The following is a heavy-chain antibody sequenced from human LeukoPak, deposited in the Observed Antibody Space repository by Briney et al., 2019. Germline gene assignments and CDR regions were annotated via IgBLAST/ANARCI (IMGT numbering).Heavy chain of an antibody. D-gene: IGHD3-22*01. CDR2: IDWDDDK. J-gene: IGHJ4*02. CDR1: GFSLSTRRMC. Sequence: SGPTLVNPTQTLTLTCTFSGFSLSTRRMCVSWVRQPPGKALEWLARIDWDDDKYYSSSLKTRLTISKDTSKNQVVLTMSNVDPVDTATHYCARIVYYDRSGYYLAYFDSWGQGTLVTVSS. CDR3: ARIVYYDRSGYYLAYFDS. V-gene: IGHV2-70*11.